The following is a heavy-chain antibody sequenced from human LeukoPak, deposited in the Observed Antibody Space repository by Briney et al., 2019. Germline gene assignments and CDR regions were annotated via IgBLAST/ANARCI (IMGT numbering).Heavy chain of an antibody. V-gene: IGHV1-69*13. J-gene: IGHJ5*02. CDR1: GGTFSSYA. CDR2: IIPIFGTA. CDR3: ASWGVVRAHSGFDP. D-gene: IGHD3-10*01. Sequence: ASVKVSCKASGGTFSSYAISWVRQAPGQGLEWMGGIIPIFGTANYAQKFQGRVTITADESTSTAYMELSSLRSEDTAVYYCASWGVVRAHSGFDPWGQGTLVTVSS.